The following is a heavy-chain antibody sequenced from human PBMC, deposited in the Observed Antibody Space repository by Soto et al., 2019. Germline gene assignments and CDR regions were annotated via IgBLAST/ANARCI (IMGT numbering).Heavy chain of an antibody. J-gene: IGHJ4*02. Sequence: QVQLVQSGAEVKKPGSSVKVSCKALGGTFGSYALSWVRQAPGQGLEWMGANIPSSGTVYYGQKFQGRLRITADESASTVYMELSSLRSEDTALYYCARGSYNFDYWGQGTLVTVSS. CDR3: ARGSYNFDY. CDR1: GGTFGSYA. CDR2: NIPSSGTV. D-gene: IGHD5-18*01. V-gene: IGHV1-69*01.